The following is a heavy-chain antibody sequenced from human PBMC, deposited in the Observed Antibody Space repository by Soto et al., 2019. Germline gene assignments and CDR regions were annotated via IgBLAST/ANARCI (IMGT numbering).Heavy chain of an antibody. CDR1: GGSISSYY. CDR2: IYYSGST. J-gene: IGHJ5*02. Sequence: QVQLQESGPGLVKPSETLSLTCTVSGGSISSYYWSWIRQPPGKGLEWIGYIYYSGSTNYNPSLVGRVTLVVDTPKNQFSLKLSSVTAADTAVYYCARLLWSRGDWFDPWGQGTLVTVSS. D-gene: IGHD3-10*01. CDR3: ARLLWSRGDWFDP. V-gene: IGHV4-59*08.